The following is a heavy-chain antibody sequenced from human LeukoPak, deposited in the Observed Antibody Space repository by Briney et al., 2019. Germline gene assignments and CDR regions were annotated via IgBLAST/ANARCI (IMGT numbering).Heavy chain of an antibody. J-gene: IGHJ3*02. CDR2: IYSGGNT. D-gene: IGHD3-22*01. Sequence: GGSLRLSCAASGFTVSGNYLTWVRQAPGKGLEWVSVIYSGGNTYYADSVKGRFTISRDSSKNTLYLQMNSLRPEDTALYYCSGYYLYDAFDIWGQGTMVTVS. CDR3: SGYYLYDAFDI. CDR1: GFTVSGNY. V-gene: IGHV3-53*01.